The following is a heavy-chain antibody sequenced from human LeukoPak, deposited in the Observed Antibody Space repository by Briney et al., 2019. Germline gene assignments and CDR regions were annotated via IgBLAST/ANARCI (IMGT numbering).Heavy chain of an antibody. CDR3: ARHGRYSSGWLNWFDP. J-gene: IGHJ5*02. D-gene: IGHD6-19*01. Sequence: SETLSLTCTVSGGSISSRSHSWGWIRQPPGKGLEWIGSLYYSGSTYYNPSLKSRVTISVDTSKNQFSLNLSSVTAADTAVYYCARHGRYSSGWLNWFDPWGQGTLVTVSS. CDR2: LYYSGST. V-gene: IGHV4-39*01. CDR1: GGSISSRSHS.